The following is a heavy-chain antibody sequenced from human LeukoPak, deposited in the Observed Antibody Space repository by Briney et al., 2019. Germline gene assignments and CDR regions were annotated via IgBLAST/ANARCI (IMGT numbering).Heavy chain of an antibody. J-gene: IGHJ3*02. V-gene: IGHV3-30*02. CDR2: IRYDGSNK. D-gene: IGHD3-22*01. Sequence: PGGSLRLSCAASGFTFSSYGMHWVRQAPDKGLEWVAFIRYDGSNKYYADSVKGRFTTSRDNSKNTLYLQMNSLRAEDTAVYYCAKDTRTYYYDSSGYGDAFDIWGQGTMVTVSS. CDR1: GFTFSSYG. CDR3: AKDTRTYYYDSSGYGDAFDI.